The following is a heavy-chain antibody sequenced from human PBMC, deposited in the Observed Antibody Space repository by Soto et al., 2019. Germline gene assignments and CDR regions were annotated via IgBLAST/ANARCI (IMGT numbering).Heavy chain of an antibody. CDR3: AREEGIPARPKGYYYYGIDV. CDR1: GGCVSSGTYY. CDR2: IYYSGST. Sequence: SETLSLTCTVSGGCVSSGTYYWSWIPQPPREGLEWIGYIYYSGSTNYNPSLKSRVTISVDTSKNQFSLKLSSMTAADTAVYYCAREEGIPARPKGYYYYGIDVWGQGTRDTVSS. J-gene: IGHJ6*02. V-gene: IGHV4-61*01. D-gene: IGHD6-6*01.